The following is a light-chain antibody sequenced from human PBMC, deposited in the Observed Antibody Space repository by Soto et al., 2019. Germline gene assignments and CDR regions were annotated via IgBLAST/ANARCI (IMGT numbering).Light chain of an antibody. Sequence: DIQMTQSPSTLSASVGDRVTITCRASQSISTWLAWYQQKPGKAPKLLIYDASSLQSGVPSRFSGHGSGTDFTLTISSLQLDVFETYYYKQYNSYTTLGQGTKREIK. CDR1: QSISTW. J-gene: IGKJ2*01. CDR3: KQYNSYTT. V-gene: IGKV1-5*01. CDR2: DAS.